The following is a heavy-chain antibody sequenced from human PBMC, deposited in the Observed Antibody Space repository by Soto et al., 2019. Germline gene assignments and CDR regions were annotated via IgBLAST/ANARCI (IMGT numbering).Heavy chain of an antibody. CDR3: ARGRQILWFGGQNLDY. Sequence: PSETLSLTCAVYGGSFSGYYWSWIRQPPGKGLEWIGEINHSGSTNYNPSLKSRVTISVDTSKNQFSLKLSSVTAADTAVYYCARGRQILWFGGQNLDYWGQGTLVTVSS. CDR2: INHSGST. CDR1: GGSFSGYY. V-gene: IGHV4-34*01. J-gene: IGHJ4*02. D-gene: IGHD3-10*01.